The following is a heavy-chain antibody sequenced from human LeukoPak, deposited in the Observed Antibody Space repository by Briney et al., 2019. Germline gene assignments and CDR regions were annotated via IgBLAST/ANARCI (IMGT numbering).Heavy chain of an antibody. CDR3: AREVVPVAYCGGDCYPGDY. Sequence: ASVKVSCKASGYTFTGYYMHWVRQVPGQGLEWMGWINPNSGGTNYAQKFQGRVTMTRDTSISTAYMELSRLRSDDTAVYYCAREVVPVAYCGGDCYPGDYWGQGTLVTVSS. J-gene: IGHJ4*02. CDR1: GYTFTGYY. D-gene: IGHD2-21*02. V-gene: IGHV1-2*02. CDR2: INPNSGGT.